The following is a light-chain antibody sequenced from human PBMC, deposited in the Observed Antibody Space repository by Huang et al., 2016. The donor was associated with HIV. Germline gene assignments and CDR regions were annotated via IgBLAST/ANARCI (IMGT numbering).Light chain of an antibody. CDR1: QSLNNY. Sequence: DLQMTQSPSSLSASVGDRVSITGRASQSLNNYFNWYQQQPGKAPKLLIHSASTLQNGVPPRFSGSVSGTDFTLTITNLQPEDSATYYCQQTFSVPLTFGGGTKVEIK. CDR2: SAS. CDR3: QQTFSVPLT. V-gene: IGKV1-39*01. J-gene: IGKJ4*01.